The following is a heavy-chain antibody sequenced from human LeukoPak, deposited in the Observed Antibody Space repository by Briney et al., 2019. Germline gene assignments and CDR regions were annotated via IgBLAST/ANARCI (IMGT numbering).Heavy chain of an antibody. Sequence: PGGSLRLSCAASGFTFSSYSMNWVRQAPGKGLEWVSSISRSSNYKYYADSVKGRFTISRDNAKNSLYLQVNSLRAEDTAIYYCARDLGSYTSGWYMGFDYWGQGTLVTVSS. D-gene: IGHD6-19*01. V-gene: IGHV3-21*01. CDR1: GFTFSSYS. CDR3: ARDLGSYTSGWYMGFDY. J-gene: IGHJ4*02. CDR2: ISRSSNYK.